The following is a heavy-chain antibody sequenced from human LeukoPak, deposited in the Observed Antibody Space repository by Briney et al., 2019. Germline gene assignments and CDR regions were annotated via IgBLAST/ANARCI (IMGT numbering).Heavy chain of an antibody. D-gene: IGHD3-22*01. CDR2: INPNSGGT. CDR1: GYTFTGYY. CDR3: ASYESLYGGIVVVTYRGFDY. V-gene: IGHV1-2*06. Sequence: ASVKVSCKASGYTFTGYYMHWVRQAPGQGLEWMGRINPNSGGTNYAQKFQGRVTMTRDTSISTAYMELSRLRSDDTAVYYCASYESLYGGIVVVTYRGFDYWGQGTLVTVSS. J-gene: IGHJ4*02.